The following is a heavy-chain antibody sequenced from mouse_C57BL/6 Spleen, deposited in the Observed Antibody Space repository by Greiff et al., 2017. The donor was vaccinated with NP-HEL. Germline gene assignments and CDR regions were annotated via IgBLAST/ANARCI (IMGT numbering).Heavy chain of an antibody. V-gene: IGHV1-50*01. CDR3: ARRVRYGYFDV. J-gene: IGHJ1*03. Sequence: QVQLQQPGAELVKPGASVKLSCKASGYTFTSYWMQWVKQRPGQGLEWIGEIDPSDSYTNYNQKFKGKATLTVDTSSSTAYMQLSSLTSEDSAVYYCARRVRYGYFDVWGTGTTVTVSS. CDR1: GYTFTSYW. D-gene: IGHD1-1*01. CDR2: IDPSDSYT.